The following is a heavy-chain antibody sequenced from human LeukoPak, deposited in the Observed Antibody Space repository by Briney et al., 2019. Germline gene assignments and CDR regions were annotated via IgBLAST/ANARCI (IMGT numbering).Heavy chain of an antibody. J-gene: IGHJ4*02. D-gene: IGHD3-22*01. Sequence: ASVKVSCKASGYTFTDYYMHWVRQAPGQGLEWMGWINPNSGGTNYAQKFQGRVTMTRDTSISTAYMELSRLRSDDTAVYYCARDLTWGYYDSSGYSDYWGQGTLVTVSS. CDR1: GYTFTDYY. CDR3: ARDLTWGYYDSSGYSDY. V-gene: IGHV1-2*02. CDR2: INPNSGGT.